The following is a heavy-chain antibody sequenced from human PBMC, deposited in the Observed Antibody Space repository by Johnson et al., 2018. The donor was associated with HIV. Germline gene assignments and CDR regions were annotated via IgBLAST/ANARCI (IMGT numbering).Heavy chain of an antibody. CDR1: GFTFSTYA. J-gene: IGHJ3*02. CDR2: IIGSGDST. D-gene: IGHD3-10*01. Sequence: VQLVESGGGLVQPGGSLRLSCAASGFTFSTYAMAWVRQAPGKGLEWVSTIIGSGDSTSYADSVWGRFTISRDNSKNTLYLQMNSLRAEDTAVYYCARDIMRAGSYYDAFDIWGQGTMVTVSS. V-gene: IGHV3-23*04. CDR3: ARDIMRAGSYYDAFDI.